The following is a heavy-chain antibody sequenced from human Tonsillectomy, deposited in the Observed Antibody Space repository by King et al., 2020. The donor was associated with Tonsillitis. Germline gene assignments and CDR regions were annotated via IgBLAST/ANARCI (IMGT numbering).Heavy chain of an antibody. Sequence: TLQESGPVLVKPTETLTLTCTVSGFSLSNVRMGVSWIRQPPGKALEWLGHIFSNDEKSYSTSLKSRLTVSKDTSKSQVVLTMTNMDPVDTATYYCARRSGYGYGYFDYWGQGTLVTVSS. J-gene: IGHJ4*02. CDR3: ARRSGYGYGYFDY. V-gene: IGHV2-26*01. CDR2: IFSNDEK. CDR1: GFSLSNVRMG. D-gene: IGHD5-18*01.